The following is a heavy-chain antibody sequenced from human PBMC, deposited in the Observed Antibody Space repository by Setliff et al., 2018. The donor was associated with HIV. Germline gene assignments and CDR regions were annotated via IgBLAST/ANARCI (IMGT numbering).Heavy chain of an antibody. CDR2: IFDSGTT. V-gene: IGHV4-59*08. D-gene: IGHD3-10*01. CDR1: GGSITSYY. J-gene: IGHJ4*02. CDR3: ARQGGYNSPLMV. Sequence: PSETLSLTCTVSGGSITSYYWNWIRQSPGKGLEWIGYIFDSGTTKYSPSATSRVTISVDASKNQFFLQLISVTAADTAVYYCARQGGYNSPLMVWGQGKLVTVSS.